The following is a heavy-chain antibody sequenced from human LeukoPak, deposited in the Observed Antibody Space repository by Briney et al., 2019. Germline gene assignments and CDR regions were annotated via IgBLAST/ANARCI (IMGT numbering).Heavy chain of an antibody. CDR3: ARRNEGIAVAGALDY. Sequence: GGSLRLSCAASGFTFSSYAMHWVRQAPGKGLEWVAVISYDGSNKYYADSVKGRFTISRDNSKNTLYLQMNSLRAEDTAVYYCARRNEGIAVAGALDYWGQGTLVTVSS. CDR2: ISYDGSNK. D-gene: IGHD6-19*01. CDR1: GFTFSSYA. V-gene: IGHV3-30*04. J-gene: IGHJ4*02.